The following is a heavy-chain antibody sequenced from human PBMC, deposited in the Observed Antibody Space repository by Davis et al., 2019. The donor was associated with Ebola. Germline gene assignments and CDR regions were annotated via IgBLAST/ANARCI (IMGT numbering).Heavy chain of an antibody. CDR1: GFTFDNYA. D-gene: IGHD6-13*01. J-gene: IGHJ4*02. CDR2: ISGDGGST. CDR3: AKDRIAAGSYYFDY. Sequence: PGGSLRLSCAAAGFTFDNYAMHWVRQAPGKGLEWVSLISGDGGSTYYADSVNGRFTISRDNSKNSLYLQLNSLRTEDTALYYCAKDRIAAGSYYFDYWGQGTLVTVSS. V-gene: IGHV3-43*02.